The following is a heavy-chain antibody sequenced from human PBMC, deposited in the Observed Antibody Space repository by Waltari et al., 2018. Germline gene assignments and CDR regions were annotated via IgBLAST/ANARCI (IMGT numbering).Heavy chain of an antibody. CDR1: GYTFTSYD. V-gene: IGHV1-8*01. CDR2: MNPNSGNT. CDR3: ALEGFTFGGVIAN. J-gene: IGHJ4*02. D-gene: IGHD3-16*02. Sequence: QVQLVQSGAEVKKPGASGKVSCKASGYTFTSYDTNWVRQATGQGLEWMGWMNPNSGNTGYAQKFQGRVTMTRNTSISTAYMELSSLRSEDTAVYYCALEGFTFGGVIANWGQGTLVTVSS.